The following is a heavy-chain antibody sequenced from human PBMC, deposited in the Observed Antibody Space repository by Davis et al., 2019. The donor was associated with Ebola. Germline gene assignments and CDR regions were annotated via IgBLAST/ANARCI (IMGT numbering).Heavy chain of an antibody. D-gene: IGHD3-10*01. J-gene: IGHJ4*02. CDR1: GFTFSSYS. CDR3: ARDRGTVNSYYFDY. V-gene: IGHV3-48*02. Sequence: GESLKISCAASGFTFSSYSMNWVRQAPGKGLEWVSYISSSSSTIYYADSVKGRFTISRDNAKNSLYLQMNSLRDEDTAVYYCARDRGTVNSYYFDYWGQGTLVTVSS. CDR2: ISSSSSTI.